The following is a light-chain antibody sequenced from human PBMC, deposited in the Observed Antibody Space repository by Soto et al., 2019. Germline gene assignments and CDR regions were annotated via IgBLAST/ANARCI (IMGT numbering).Light chain of an antibody. J-gene: IGLJ2*01. CDR2: DVS. CDR1: SSDVGGYNY. Sequence: QSVLTQPASVSGSPGQSITISCTGTSSDVGGYNYVAWYQHHPGKAPKVMIYDVSNRPSGVSNRFSGSKSGNTASLTISGLQAEDAADYYCSSYTSTSTLVIFGGGTKLTVL. CDR3: SSYTSTSTLVI. V-gene: IGLV2-14*03.